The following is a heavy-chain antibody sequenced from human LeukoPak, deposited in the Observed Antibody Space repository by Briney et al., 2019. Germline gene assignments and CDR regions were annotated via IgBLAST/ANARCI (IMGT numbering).Heavy chain of an antibody. D-gene: IGHD3-22*01. J-gene: IGHJ4*02. CDR2: ISGSGGST. V-gene: IGHV3-23*01. CDR1: GFTFSSYA. CDR3: ATDGYPDTQYSVYNYDSSGYYGSAFD. Sequence: GGSLRLSCAASGFTFSSYAMSWVRQAPGKGLEWVSAISGSGGSTYYADSVKGRFTISRDNSKNTLYLQMNSLRAEDTAVYYCATDGYPDTQYSVYNYDSSGYYGSAFDWGQGTLVTVSS.